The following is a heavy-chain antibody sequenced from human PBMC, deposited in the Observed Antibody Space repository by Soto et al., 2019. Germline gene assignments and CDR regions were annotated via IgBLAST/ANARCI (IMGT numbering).Heavy chain of an antibody. CDR1: GGSFSGYY. V-gene: IGHV4-34*01. D-gene: IGHD5-18*01. J-gene: IGHJ6*02. CDR3: ARHGTAMVYYYYGMDV. CDR2: ITHAGST. Sequence: SETLSLTCAVYGGSFSGYYWSWIRQPPGKGLEWIGEITHAGSTNYSPSLKSRVTISVDTSKNHHSLRLSSVTAADTAVYYCARHGTAMVYYYYGMDVWGQGTTVTVSS.